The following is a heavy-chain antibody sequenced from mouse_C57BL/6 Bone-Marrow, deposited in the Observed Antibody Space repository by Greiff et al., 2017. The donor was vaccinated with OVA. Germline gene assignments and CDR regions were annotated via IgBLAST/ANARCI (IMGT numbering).Heavy chain of an antibody. CDR2: IDPETGGT. J-gene: IGHJ2*01. Sequence: VQLQQSGAELVRPGASVTLSCKASGYTFTDYEMHWVKQTPVHGLEWIGAIDPETGGTAYNQKFKGKAILTADKSSSTAYMALRSLTSEDSAVYYCTRTPFDYWGQGTTLTVSS. V-gene: IGHV1-15*01. CDR1: GYTFTDYE. CDR3: TRTPFDY.